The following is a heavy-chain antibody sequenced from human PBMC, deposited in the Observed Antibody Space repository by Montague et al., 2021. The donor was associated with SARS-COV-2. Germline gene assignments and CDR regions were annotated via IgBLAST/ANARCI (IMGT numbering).Heavy chain of an antibody. CDR1: GFPFSDYY. J-gene: IGHJ4*02. D-gene: IGHD4-23*01. CDR2: ISDTGSTI. V-gene: IGHV3-11*01. Sequence: SLRLSCAASGFPFSDYYMNWIRQVPGKGLEWISYISDTGSTIYYADSVKGRFAVSRDNTKNSLYLQMNSLRAEDTAVYYCAKALMTYGGNSPVDQWGQGTLVTVSS. CDR3: AKALMTYGGNSPVDQ.